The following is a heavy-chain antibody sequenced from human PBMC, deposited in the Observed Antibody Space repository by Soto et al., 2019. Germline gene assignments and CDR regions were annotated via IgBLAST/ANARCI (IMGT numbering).Heavy chain of an antibody. J-gene: IGHJ4*02. D-gene: IGHD3-22*01. CDR2: INAGNGST. CDR1: GYTFTSYV. Sequence: GASVKVSCKASGYTFTSYVMHWVRQARGQRLEWMGWINAGNGSTKYSQKFQGRVTITRDTSASTAYMELSSLRSEDTAVYYCARLTYYYDSSGYYFDYWGQGTLVTVSS. V-gene: IGHV1-3*01. CDR3: ARLTYYYDSSGYYFDY.